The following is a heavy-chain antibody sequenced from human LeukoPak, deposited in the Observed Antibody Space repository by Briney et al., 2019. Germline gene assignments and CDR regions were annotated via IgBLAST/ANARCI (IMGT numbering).Heavy chain of an antibody. CDR2: ISSSGTPI. V-gene: IGHV3-48*02. D-gene: IGHD6-13*01. CDR1: GFTFSDYS. CDR3: ARDSSSWQY. Sequence: AGSLRLSCAASGFTFSDYSMNWVRQAPGKGLEWVSYISSSGTPIYYADSVKGRFTISRDNAKNSLYLQMNSLRDEDTAVYYCARDSSSWQYWGQGTLVTVSS. J-gene: IGHJ4*02.